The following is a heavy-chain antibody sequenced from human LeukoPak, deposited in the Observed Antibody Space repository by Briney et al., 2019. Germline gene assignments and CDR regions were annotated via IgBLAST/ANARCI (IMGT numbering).Heavy chain of an antibody. D-gene: IGHD1-26*01. CDR2: IYTSGST. CDR1: GGSISSGSYS. V-gene: IGHV4-61*02. Sequence: PSQTLSLTCTVSGGSISSGSYSWSWIRQPAGKGLEWIGRIYTSGSTNYNPSLKSRVTISVDTSKNQFSLKLSSVTAADTAVYYCARDEGATYNPFFDYWGQGTLVTVSS. J-gene: IGHJ4*02. CDR3: ARDEGATYNPFFDY.